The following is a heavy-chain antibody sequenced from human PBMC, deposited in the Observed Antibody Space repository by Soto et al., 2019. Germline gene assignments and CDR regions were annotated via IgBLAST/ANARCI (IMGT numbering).Heavy chain of an antibody. CDR2: ISSSSSYI. CDR1: GFTFSSYS. Sequence: GGSLRLSCAASGFTFSSYSMNWVRQAPGKGLEWVSSISSSSSYIYYADSVKGRFTISRDNAKNSLYLQMNSLRAEDTAVYYCARDHQRHDIVTGYTSSLAYWGQGTLVTVSS. CDR3: ARDHQRHDIVTGYTSSLAY. J-gene: IGHJ4*02. V-gene: IGHV3-21*01. D-gene: IGHD3-9*01.